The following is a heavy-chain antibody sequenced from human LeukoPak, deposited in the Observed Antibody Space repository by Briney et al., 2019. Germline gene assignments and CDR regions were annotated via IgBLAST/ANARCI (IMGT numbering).Heavy chain of an antibody. D-gene: IGHD6-13*01. CDR1: GDSVSSNSAA. Sequence: SQTLSLTCAISGDSVSSNSAAWNWIRQSPSRGLEWLGRTYYRSKWYNDYADSVKGRITINPDTSKNQFSLQLNSVTPEDTAMYYCTRVGYSSTWTPLSFDPWGQGTLVTVSS. CDR3: TRVGYSSTWTPLSFDP. J-gene: IGHJ5*02. CDR2: TYYRSKWYN. V-gene: IGHV6-1*01.